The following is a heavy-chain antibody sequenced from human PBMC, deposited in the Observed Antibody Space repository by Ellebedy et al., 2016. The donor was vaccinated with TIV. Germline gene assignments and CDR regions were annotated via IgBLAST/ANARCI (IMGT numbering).Heavy chain of an antibody. J-gene: IGHJ4*02. CDR1: GFTFSNFW. D-gene: IGHD5-18*01. CDR2: IHSDGSRI. CDR3: ASYEGHTAMLN. Sequence: GESLKISCVASGFTFSNFWMHWVRQVPGKGPVWVSRIHSDGSRITYADSVKGRFTISRDNVKNTLYLQMNSLRAEDTAVYYCASYEGHTAMLNWGQGTLVTVSS. V-gene: IGHV3-74*01.